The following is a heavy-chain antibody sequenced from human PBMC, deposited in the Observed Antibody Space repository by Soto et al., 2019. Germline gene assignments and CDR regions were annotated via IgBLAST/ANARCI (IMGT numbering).Heavy chain of an antibody. CDR1: GFTFSSCA. CDR3: ARVPHGGSYGMDV. CDR2: ISYDGGNK. Sequence: QVQLVESGGGVVQPGRSLRLSCAASGFTFSSCAMHWVRQTPGKGLEWVAVISYDGGNKYYADSVKGRFTISRDNSKNTLYLQMNSLRAEDTAVYYCARVPHGGSYGMDVWGQGTTVTVSS. J-gene: IGHJ6*02. D-gene: IGHD3-16*01. V-gene: IGHV3-30-3*01.